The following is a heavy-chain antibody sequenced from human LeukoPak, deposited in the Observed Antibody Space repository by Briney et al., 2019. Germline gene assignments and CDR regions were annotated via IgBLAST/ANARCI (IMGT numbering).Heavy chain of an antibody. Sequence: SETLSLTCAVYGGSFSGYYWSWIRQPPGKGLEWIGEINHSGSTNYNPSLKSRVTTSVDTSKNQFSLKLSSVTAADTAVYYCARGYDYVWGSYRSAGYYFDYWGQGTLVTVSS. D-gene: IGHD3-16*02. CDR3: ARGYDYVWGSYRSAGYYFDY. CDR2: INHSGST. J-gene: IGHJ4*02. V-gene: IGHV4-34*01. CDR1: GGSFSGYY.